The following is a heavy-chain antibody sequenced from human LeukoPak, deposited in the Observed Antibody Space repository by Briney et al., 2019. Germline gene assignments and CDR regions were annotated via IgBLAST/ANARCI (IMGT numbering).Heavy chain of an antibody. J-gene: IGHJ4*02. CDR3: AKIQYQLPPARWPSIY. CDR1: GFTFSNYA. CDR2: ISGTGDGT. D-gene: IGHD2-2*01. V-gene: IGHV3-23*01. Sequence: PGGSLRLSRAASGFTFSNYAMSWVRQAPTKGLEWVSTISGTGDGTYYADSVKGRFTISRDYSKNTLYLQMNSLRAEDTAVYYCAKIQYQLPPARWPSIYWGQGTLVTVSS.